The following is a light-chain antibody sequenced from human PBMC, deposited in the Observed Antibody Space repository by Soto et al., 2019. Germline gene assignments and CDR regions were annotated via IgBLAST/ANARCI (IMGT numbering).Light chain of an antibody. CDR3: LLFNTYPQA. Sequence: AIQLTQSPSSLSASIGDRVTITCRARQGIGSALAWYQQAPGKPPKILIFDASTLENGVPSRFSGSGSGTDFTLTISSLQPEDFATYYCLLFNTYPQAFGGGTKVEMK. J-gene: IGKJ4*01. V-gene: IGKV1-13*02. CDR2: DAS. CDR1: QGIGSA.